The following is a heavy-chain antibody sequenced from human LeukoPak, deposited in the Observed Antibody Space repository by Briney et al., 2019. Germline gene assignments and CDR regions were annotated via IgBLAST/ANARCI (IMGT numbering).Heavy chain of an antibody. CDR3: AKGLERESRLDS. CDR2: ISYDGSNK. CDR1: GFTVSSNY. Sequence: PGGSLRLSCAASGFTVSSNYMSWVRQAPGKGLEWVTHISYDGSNKYYRESVKGRFTISRDNSKNMLYLQMDSLRAEDTALYYCAKGLERESRLDSWGQGTLVTVSS. J-gene: IGHJ4*02. V-gene: IGHV3-30*18. D-gene: IGHD1-1*01.